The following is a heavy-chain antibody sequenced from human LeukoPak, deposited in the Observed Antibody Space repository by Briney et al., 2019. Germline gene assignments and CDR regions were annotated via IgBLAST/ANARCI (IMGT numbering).Heavy chain of an antibody. CDR2: ISGSDGST. V-gene: IGHV3-23*01. D-gene: IGHD3-22*01. CDR3: ARAPSEIGGYYPEYFRH. CDR1: GFTFSSYA. J-gene: IGHJ1*01. Sequence: GGSLRLSCAASGFTFSSYAMSWVRQAPGKGLEWVSGISGSDGSTNYADSVKGRFTISRDNAKNTVSLQMNSLRAEDTGVYYCARAPSEIGGYYPEYFRHWGQGTLVTVSS.